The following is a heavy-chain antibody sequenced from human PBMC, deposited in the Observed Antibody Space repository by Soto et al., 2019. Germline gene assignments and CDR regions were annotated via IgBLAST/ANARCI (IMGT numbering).Heavy chain of an antibody. D-gene: IGHD3-22*01. V-gene: IGHV3-21*01. J-gene: IGHJ4*01. CDR3: ARVDYYERGYFDY. CDR2: ISTGNTYI. Sequence: GGSLRLSWAASGFTFSTYSLAWVRPAPGKGLEWVSYISTGNTYIYYEDSVKGRFTISRDNAKNSLYLQMNSLRAEDTAVYYCARVDYYERGYFDYCGQAALVTVSS. CDR1: GFTFSTYS.